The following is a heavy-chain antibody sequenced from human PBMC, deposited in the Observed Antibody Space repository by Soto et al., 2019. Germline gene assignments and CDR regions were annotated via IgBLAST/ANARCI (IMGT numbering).Heavy chain of an antibody. V-gene: IGHV3-23*01. CDR3: VKVGPTHYYDSSGYYAFDI. CDR2: ISVSGGST. Sequence: GGSLRLSCAASRFTFSSYAMCWVRQAPGKGLEWVSSISVSGGSTYYADSVKGRFTISRDNSKNTLYLQMSSLRAEDTAVYYCVKVGPTHYYDSSGYYAFDIWGQGTMVTVSS. CDR1: RFTFSSYA. D-gene: IGHD3-22*01. J-gene: IGHJ3*02.